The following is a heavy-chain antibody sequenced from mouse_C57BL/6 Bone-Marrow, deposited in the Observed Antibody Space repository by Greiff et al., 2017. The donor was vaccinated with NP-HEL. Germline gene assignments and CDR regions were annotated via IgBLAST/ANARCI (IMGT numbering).Heavy chain of an antibody. CDR1: GYTFTSYW. D-gene: IGHD2-4*01. J-gene: IGHJ4*01. CDR2: IYPGSGST. CDR3: ERYDYDVYAMDY. V-gene: IGHV1-55*01. Sequence: QVQLQQPGAELVKPGASVKMSCKASGYTFTSYWITWVKQRPGQGLEWIGDIYPGSGSTNYNEKFKSKATLTVDTSSSTAYMQLISLTSEDSAVYYCERYDYDVYAMDYWDQGTSITVSS.